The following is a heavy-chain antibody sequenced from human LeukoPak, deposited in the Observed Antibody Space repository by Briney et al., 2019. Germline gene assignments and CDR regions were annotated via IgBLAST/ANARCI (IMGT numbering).Heavy chain of an antibody. CDR3: ATFSGSSTYSFDN. D-gene: IGHD1-26*01. Sequence: ASVKLSCKASGYSFIDYFIHWVQQAPGKGLEWMGRINVEDGDTIYAENFQGRVTMTADTSTETAYMEMSSLRSGDTAIYYCATFSGSSTYSFDNWGQGTLITVSS. CDR2: INVEDGDT. V-gene: IGHV1-69-2*01. CDR1: GYSFIDYF. J-gene: IGHJ4*02.